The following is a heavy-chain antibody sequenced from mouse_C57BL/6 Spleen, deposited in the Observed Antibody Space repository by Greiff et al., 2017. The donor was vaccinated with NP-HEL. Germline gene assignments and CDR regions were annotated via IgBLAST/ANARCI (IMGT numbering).Heavy chain of an antibody. Sequence: DVKLVESGGGLVKPGGSLKLSCAASGFTFSSYAMSWVRQTPEKRLEWVATISDGGSYTYYPDNVKGRFTISRDNAKNNLYLQMSHLKSEDTAMYYCARGGRVDYWGQGTTLTVSS. CDR2: ISDGGSYT. CDR3: ARGGRVDY. D-gene: IGHD3-3*01. J-gene: IGHJ2*01. CDR1: GFTFSSYA. V-gene: IGHV5-4*03.